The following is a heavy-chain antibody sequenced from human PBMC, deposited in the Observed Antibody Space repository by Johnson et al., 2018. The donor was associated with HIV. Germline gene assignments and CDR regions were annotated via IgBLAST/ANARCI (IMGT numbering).Heavy chain of an antibody. V-gene: IGHV3-66*01. CDR1: GFTVSSNY. CDR3: ARATAYGGRVDGFDI. Sequence: VPLVESGGGVVRPGGSLRLCCAASGFTVSSNYMSWVRQAPGKGLEWVSVIYSGGSTFYADSVKGRFTISRDNSKNTLYLQMNSLRAEDTALYYCARATAYGGRVDGFDIWGQGTMVTVSS. CDR2: IYSGGST. D-gene: IGHD4-23*01. J-gene: IGHJ3*02.